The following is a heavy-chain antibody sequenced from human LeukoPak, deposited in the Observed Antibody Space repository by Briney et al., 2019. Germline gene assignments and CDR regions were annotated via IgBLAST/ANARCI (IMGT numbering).Heavy chain of an antibody. Sequence: PGGSLRLSCAASGFTFSSYSMKWVRQAPGKGLEWVSSISSSSSYIYYADSVKGRFTISRDNAKNTLYLQMNSLRAEDTAVYYCARATYGGYVLVLFDYWGQGTLVTVSS. CDR2: ISSSSSYI. D-gene: IGHD5-12*01. V-gene: IGHV3-21*01. CDR3: ARATYGGYVLVLFDY. J-gene: IGHJ4*02. CDR1: GFTFSSYS.